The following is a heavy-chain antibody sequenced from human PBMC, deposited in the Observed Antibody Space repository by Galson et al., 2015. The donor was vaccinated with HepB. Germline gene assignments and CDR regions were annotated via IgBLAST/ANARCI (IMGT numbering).Heavy chain of an antibody. CDR2: ISSSSSYT. CDR1: GFTFSDYY. V-gene: IGHV3-11*06. D-gene: IGHD5-24*01. Sequence: SLRLSCAASGFTFSDYYMSWIRQAPGKGLEWVSYISSSSSYTNYADSVKGRFTISRDNAKNSLYLQMNSLRAEDTAVYYCARDRSVEMATITEFDYWGQGTLVTVSS. J-gene: IGHJ4*02. CDR3: ARDRSVEMATITEFDY.